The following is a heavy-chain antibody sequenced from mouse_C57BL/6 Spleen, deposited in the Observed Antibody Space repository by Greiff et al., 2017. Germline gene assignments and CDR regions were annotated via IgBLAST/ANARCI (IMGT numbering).Heavy chain of an antibody. V-gene: IGHV5-6*01. CDR1: GFTFSSYG. Sequence: EVQLVESGGDLVKPGGSLKLSCAASGFTFSSYGMSWVRQTPDKRLEWVATISSGGSYTYYPDSVKGRFTISRDNAKNTLYLQMSSLKSEDTAMYYCARGTTVVGGYFDYWGQGTTLTVSS. CDR3: ARGTTVVGGYFDY. CDR2: ISSGGSYT. J-gene: IGHJ2*01. D-gene: IGHD1-1*01.